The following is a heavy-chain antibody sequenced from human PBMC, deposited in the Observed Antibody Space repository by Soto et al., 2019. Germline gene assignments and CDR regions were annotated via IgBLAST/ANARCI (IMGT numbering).Heavy chain of an antibody. CDR1: GASLSDNY. Sequence: SETLSLTCAVYGASLSDNYWSWIRQPPGKGLEWIGDINHSGNSNYNPSLKSRVTISVDTSKSQVSLKLSSVTAADTAVYFCARGRGDFDYWGQGSRVTVSS. J-gene: IGHJ4*02. V-gene: IGHV4-34*01. CDR3: ARGRGDFDY. CDR2: INHSGNS. D-gene: IGHD3-10*01.